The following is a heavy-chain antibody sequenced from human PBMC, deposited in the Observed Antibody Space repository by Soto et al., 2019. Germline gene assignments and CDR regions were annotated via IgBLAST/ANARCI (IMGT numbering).Heavy chain of an antibody. V-gene: IGHV3-23*01. D-gene: IGHD4-17*01. CDR2: ISGSGGST. J-gene: IGHJ4*02. CDR3: AKDIWPYGDYVVRFDY. Sequence: EVQLLESGGGLVQPGGSLRLSCAASGFTFSSYAMSWVRQAPGKGLEWVSAISGSGGSTYYADSVKGRFTISRDNSKNTLYLQMNSLRAEDTAVYYCAKDIWPYGDYVVRFDYWGQGTLVTVSS. CDR1: GFTFSSYA.